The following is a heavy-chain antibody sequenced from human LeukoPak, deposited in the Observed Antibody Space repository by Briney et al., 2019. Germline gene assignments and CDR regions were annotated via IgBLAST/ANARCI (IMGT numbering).Heavy chain of an antibody. J-gene: IGHJ4*02. CDR2: IYYSGST. Sequence: PSETLSVTCTVSGGSIISSSYYWGWIRRPPGKGLEWIGSIYYSGSTYYNPSLKSRVTISVDTSKNQFSLKLSSVTAADTAVYYCARSYYYDSSGYYKIFDYWGQGTLVTVSS. CDR3: ARSYYYDSSGYYKIFDY. D-gene: IGHD3-22*01. CDR1: GGSIISSSYY. V-gene: IGHV4-39*01.